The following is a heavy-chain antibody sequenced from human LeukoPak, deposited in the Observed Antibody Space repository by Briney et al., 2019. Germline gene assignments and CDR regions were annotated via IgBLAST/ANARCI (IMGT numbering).Heavy chain of an antibody. CDR2: TYYRSKWYN. V-gene: IGHV6-1*01. Sequence: SQTLSLTCAISGDSVSSNSAAWNWIRQSPSRGLEWQGRTYYRSKWYNDYAVSVKSRTTNNPDTSKNQFSLQLNSVTPEDTAVYYCARGYCSSTSCYDYYYGMDVWGQGTTVTVSS. D-gene: IGHD2-2*01. CDR3: ARGYCSSTSCYDYYYGMDV. CDR1: GDSVSSNSAA. J-gene: IGHJ6*02.